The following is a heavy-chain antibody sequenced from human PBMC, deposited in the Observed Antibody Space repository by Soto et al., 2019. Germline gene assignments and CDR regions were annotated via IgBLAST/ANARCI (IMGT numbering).Heavy chain of an antibody. J-gene: IGHJ5*02. CDR3: ASSLRFLGWFDP. V-gene: IGHV1-46*01. D-gene: IGHD3-3*01. CDR1: GYTFTSYY. Sequence: QVQLVQSGAEVKKPGASVKVSCKASGYTFTSYYMHWVRQAPGQGLEWMGIINPSGGSTSYAQKFQGRVTMTRDTCTSTVYMELSSLRSEDTAVYYCASSLRFLGWFDPWGQGTLVTVSS. CDR2: INPSGGST.